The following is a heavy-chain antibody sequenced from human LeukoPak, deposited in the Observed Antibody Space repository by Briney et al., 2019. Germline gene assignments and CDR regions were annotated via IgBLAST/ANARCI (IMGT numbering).Heavy chain of an antibody. CDR1: GFTVSSNY. Sequence: GSLRLSCAASGFTVSSNYMTWVRQAPGKGLEWIGEINHSGSTNYNPSLKSRVTISVDTSKNQFSLKLSSVTAADTAVYYCARGRTGDYWGQGTLVTVSS. V-gene: IGHV4-34*01. CDR2: INHSGST. CDR3: ARGRTGDY. J-gene: IGHJ4*02. D-gene: IGHD7-27*01.